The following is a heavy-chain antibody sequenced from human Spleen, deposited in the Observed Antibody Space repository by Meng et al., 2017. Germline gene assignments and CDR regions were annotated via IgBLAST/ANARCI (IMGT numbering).Heavy chain of an antibody. D-gene: IGHD3-22*01. J-gene: IGHJ4*02. CDR3: AREGGYNSFYFDY. Sequence: SETLSLTCTVSGGSISSSSYYWGWIRQPPGKGLEWIGYIYYSGSTNYNPSLKSRVTMSIDTSKNQFSVKLSSVTAADTAVYFCAREGGYNSFYFDYWGQGTLVTVSS. CDR1: GGSISSSSYY. CDR2: IYYSGST. V-gene: IGHV4-61*05.